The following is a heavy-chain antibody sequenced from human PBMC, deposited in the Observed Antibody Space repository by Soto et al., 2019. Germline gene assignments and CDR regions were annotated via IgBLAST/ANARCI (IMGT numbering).Heavy chain of an antibody. V-gene: IGHV3-21*01. CDR1: EYSFTRYT. D-gene: IGHD3-10*01. Sequence: TGGSLRLSCVPSEYSFTRYTIYWVRQPPGKGLEWVSSISSSSSYIYYADSVKGRFTISRDNARTSVYLQMNSLRAEDTAVYYCARDYSASGCHYNVRWAFDDWGQGTEVTVSS. CDR2: ISSSSSYI. CDR3: ARDYSASGCHYNVRWAFDD. J-gene: IGHJ3*01.